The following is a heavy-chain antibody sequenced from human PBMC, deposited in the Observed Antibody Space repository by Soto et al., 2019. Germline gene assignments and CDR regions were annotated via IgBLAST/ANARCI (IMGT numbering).Heavy chain of an antibody. CDR3: ARHALQYCGGDCYLLPYFDL. Sequence: EVQLVESGGGLVQPGGSLKLSCAASGFTFSGSAMHWVRQASGKGLEWVGRIRSKANNYATVYAASVKGRFTISRDDSTTTAHLQMNSLKTEDTAVYYCARHALQYCGGDCYLLPYFDLWGRGTLVTVSS. CDR1: GFTFSGSA. CDR2: IRSKANNYAT. D-gene: IGHD2-21*02. J-gene: IGHJ2*01. V-gene: IGHV3-73*02.